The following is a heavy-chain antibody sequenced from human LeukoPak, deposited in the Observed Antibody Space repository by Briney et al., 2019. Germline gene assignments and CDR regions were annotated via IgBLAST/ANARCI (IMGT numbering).Heavy chain of an antibody. CDR2: ISPSGENK. Sequence: GGSLRLSCAGSGFIFGGYTMNWVRQAPGKGLEWLSYISPSGENKLYADSVRGRFSISRDNAKNSAYLQMDSLRAEDTAVYYCASRRSGWPNDAFDIWGQGTMVTVTS. CDR1: GFIFGGYT. D-gene: IGHD6-19*01. V-gene: IGHV3-48*01. J-gene: IGHJ3*02. CDR3: ASRRSGWPNDAFDI.